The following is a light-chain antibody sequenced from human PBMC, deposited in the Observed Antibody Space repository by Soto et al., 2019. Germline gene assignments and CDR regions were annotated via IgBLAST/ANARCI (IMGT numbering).Light chain of an antibody. J-gene: IGLJ2*01. CDR3: ASWDDSLSVVV. CDR1: NSNIGSDA. V-gene: IGLV1-44*01. CDR2: TNN. Sequence: QSVLNQPPSTSGTPGQRVTISCSGSNSNIGSDAVHWYQQHPGTAPKLLIYTNNQRPSGVPDRFSGSKSGTSASLAINGLQSEDEGDYYCASWDDSLSVVVFGGGTKLTVL.